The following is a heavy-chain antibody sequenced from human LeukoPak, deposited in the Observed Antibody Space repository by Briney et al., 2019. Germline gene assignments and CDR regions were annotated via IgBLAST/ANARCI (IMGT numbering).Heavy chain of an antibody. J-gene: IGHJ4*02. V-gene: IGHV3-30*03. CDR1: GFTFRNYW. CDR2: ISYDGSNK. D-gene: IGHD3-3*01. CDR3: ARDFEAHDLRPIGY. Sequence: GGSLRLSCAASGFTFRNYWVTWVRQAPGKGLELVAVISYDGSNKYYADSVKGRFTISRDNSKNTLYLQMNSLRAEDTAVYYCARDFEAHDLRPIGYWGQGTLVTVSS.